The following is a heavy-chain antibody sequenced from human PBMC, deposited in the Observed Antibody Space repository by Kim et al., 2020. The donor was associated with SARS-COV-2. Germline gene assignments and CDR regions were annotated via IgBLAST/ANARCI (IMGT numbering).Heavy chain of an antibody. CDR2: IIPIFGTA. CDR3: ASRDPGIVGAIEFMWEYYFDY. Sequence: SVKVSCKASGGTFSSYAISWVRQAPGQGLEWMGGIIPIFGTANYAQKFQGRVTITADESTSTAYMELSSLRSEDTAVYYCASRDPGIVGAIEFMWEYYFDYWGQGTLVTVSS. D-gene: IGHD1-26*01. CDR1: GGTFSSYA. J-gene: IGHJ4*02. V-gene: IGHV1-69*13.